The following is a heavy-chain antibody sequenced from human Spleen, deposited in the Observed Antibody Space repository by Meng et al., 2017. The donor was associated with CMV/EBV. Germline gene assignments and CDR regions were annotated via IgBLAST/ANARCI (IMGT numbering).Heavy chain of an antibody. CDR1: GFSFNNYA. CDR2: ISGSGGST. J-gene: IGHJ4*02. V-gene: IGHV3-23*01. D-gene: IGHD5-18*01. CDR3: ANENTAMVKSYYFDY. Sequence: GESLKISCAASGFSFNNYAVHWVRQAPGKGLEWVSAISGSGGSTYYADSVKGRFTISRDNSKNTLYLQMNSLRAEDTAVYYCANENTAMVKSYYFDYWGQGTLVTVSS.